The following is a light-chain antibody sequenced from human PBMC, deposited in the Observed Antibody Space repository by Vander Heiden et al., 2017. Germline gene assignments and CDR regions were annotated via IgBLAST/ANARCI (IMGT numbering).Light chain of an antibody. J-gene: IGLJ2*01. CDR3: LIASRGCVV. CDR2: DTA. CDR1: TGAVTSGLY. Sequence: GTVTNTCGSSTGAVTSGLYPYWFQQKPCQAPRTLIYDTANKPSWTPARFSGPKTGYKAALSLACRRVVDGAPYGGLIASRGCVVFGGGTKLTVL. V-gene: IGLV7-46*01.